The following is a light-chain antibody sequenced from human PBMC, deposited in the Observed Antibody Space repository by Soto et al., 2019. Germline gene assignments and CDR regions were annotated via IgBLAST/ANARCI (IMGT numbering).Light chain of an antibody. Sequence: EIVLTQSPGTLSLSPGERATLSCRASQSVTNTYLAWYQHTPAQAPRLLIYGASTRASGIPARFSGSGSGTEFTLTIGSLQSEDFAVYYCQQYSSSPSFGQGTRLEIK. CDR1: QSVTNTY. CDR2: GAS. V-gene: IGKV3-20*01. CDR3: QQYSSSPS. J-gene: IGKJ5*01.